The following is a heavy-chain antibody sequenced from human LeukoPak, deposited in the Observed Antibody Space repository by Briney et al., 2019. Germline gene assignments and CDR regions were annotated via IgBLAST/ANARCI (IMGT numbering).Heavy chain of an antibody. CDR3: ARGYSGSYCLPLGQGHAFDP. Sequence: SVKVSCKASGGTFSSYAISWVRQAPGQGLEWMGGIIPIFGTANYAQKFQGRVTITTDESTSTAYMELSSLRSEDTAVYYCARGYSGSYCLPLGQGHAFDPWGQGTLVTVSS. J-gene: IGHJ5*02. D-gene: IGHD1-26*01. V-gene: IGHV1-69*05. CDR2: IIPIFGTA. CDR1: GGTFSSYA.